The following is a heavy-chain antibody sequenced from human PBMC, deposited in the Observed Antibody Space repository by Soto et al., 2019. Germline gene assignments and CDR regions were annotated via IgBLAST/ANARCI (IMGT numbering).Heavy chain of an antibody. CDR1: GGTFSSYA. Sequence: GASVKVSCKXSGGTFSSYAISWVRQAPGQGLEWMGGIIPIFGTANYAQKFQGRVTITADKSTSTAYMELSSPRSEDTAVYYCAREILRANWFDPWGQGTLVTVS. J-gene: IGHJ5*02. CDR3: AREILRANWFDP. V-gene: IGHV1-69*06. CDR2: IIPIFGTA. D-gene: IGHD4-17*01.